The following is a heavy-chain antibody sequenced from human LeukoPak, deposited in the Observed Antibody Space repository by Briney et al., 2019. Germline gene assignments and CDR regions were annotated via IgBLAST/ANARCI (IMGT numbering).Heavy chain of an antibody. CDR1: GYTFTIYG. Sequence: ASVMVSCTASGYTFTIYGISWVRQAPGQGLEWMGWISAYNVNTNYAQKLQCKVTMTSDSATRSAYTDLGSLASWDWALQYSSRLPDLYEGTYFDYWGQGTLVTVSS. CDR3: SRLPDLYEGTYFDY. D-gene: IGHD3-16*01. J-gene: IGHJ4*02. CDR2: ISAYNVNT. V-gene: IGHV1-18*01.